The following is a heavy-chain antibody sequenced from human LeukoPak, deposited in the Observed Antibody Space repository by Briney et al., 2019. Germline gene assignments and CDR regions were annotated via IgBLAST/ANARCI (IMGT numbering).Heavy chain of an antibody. J-gene: IGHJ4*02. CDR3: ARGPAAGNLLGY. V-gene: IGHV3-7*01. CDR1: GFTPSSYW. CDR2: IKQDGSEK. Sequence: GGSLKLSCAASGFTPSSYWMSWVRQAPGKGLEWVANIKQDGSEKYYVDSVKGRFTISRDNAKNSLFLQMNSLRAEDTAVYYCARGPAAGNLLGYWGQGTLVTVSS. D-gene: IGHD6-19*01.